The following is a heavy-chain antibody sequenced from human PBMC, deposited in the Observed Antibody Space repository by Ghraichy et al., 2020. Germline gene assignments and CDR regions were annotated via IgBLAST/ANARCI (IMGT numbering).Heavy chain of an antibody. CDR1: GFTFSSYS. CDR2: ISSSSSYI. Sequence: GGSLRLSCAASGFTFSSYSMNWVRQAPGKGLEWVSSISSSSSYIYYADSVKGRFTIYRDNAKNSLYLQMNSLRAEDTAVYYCASALRDYCTNGVCYGYYFDYWGQGTLVTVSS. J-gene: IGHJ4*02. D-gene: IGHD2-8*01. V-gene: IGHV3-21*01. CDR3: ASALRDYCTNGVCYGYYFDY.